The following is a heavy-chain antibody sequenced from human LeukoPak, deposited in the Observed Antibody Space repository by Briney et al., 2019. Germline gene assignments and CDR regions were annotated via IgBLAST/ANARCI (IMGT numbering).Heavy chain of an antibody. CDR1: GYTFTGYY. J-gene: IGHJ3*02. V-gene: IGHV1-18*04. CDR2: SSAYNGNT. CDR3: ARGLQETLAWLKALSAFDI. D-gene: IGHD5-24*01. Sequence: GASVKVSCKASGYTFTGYYMHWVRQAPGQGLEWMGSSSAYNGNTNYAQKLQGRVTMSTDTSTRTGYMELRSLRSDDTAVYYCARGLQETLAWLKALSAFDIWGQGTMVTVSS.